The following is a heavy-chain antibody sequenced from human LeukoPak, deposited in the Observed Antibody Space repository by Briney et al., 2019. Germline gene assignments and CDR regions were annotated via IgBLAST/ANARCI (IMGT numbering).Heavy chain of an antibody. CDR3: ASTGVVPAAPYYFDY. CDR1: GYTFTGYY. D-gene: IGHD2-2*01. V-gene: IGHV1-2*02. J-gene: IGHJ4*02. Sequence: ASVKVSCKASGYTFTGYYMHWVRQAPGQGLAWMGWINPNSGGTNYAQKFQGRVTMTRDTSISTAYMELSRLRSDDTAVYYCASTGVVPAAPYYFDYWGQGTLVTVSS. CDR2: INPNSGGT.